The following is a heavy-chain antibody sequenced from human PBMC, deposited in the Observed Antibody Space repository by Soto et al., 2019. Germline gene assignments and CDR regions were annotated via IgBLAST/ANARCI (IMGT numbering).Heavy chain of an antibody. D-gene: IGHD3-10*01. Sequence: ASVKVSCKASGYTFTSYYMHWVRQAPGQGLEWMGIINPSGGSTSYAQKFQGRVTMTRDTSTSTVYMELSSLRSEDTAVYYCARGAPLTRVRGVIGLYYYGRDVWGQGTTVTSP. CDR3: ARGAPLTRVRGVIGLYYYGRDV. J-gene: IGHJ6*02. V-gene: IGHV1-46*01. CDR2: INPSGGST. CDR1: GYTFTSYY.